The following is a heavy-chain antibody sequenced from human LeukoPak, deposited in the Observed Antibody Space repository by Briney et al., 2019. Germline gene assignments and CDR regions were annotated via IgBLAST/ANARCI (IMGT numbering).Heavy chain of an antibody. CDR2: IYYSGST. V-gene: IGHV4-30-4*01. J-gene: IGHJ4*02. Sequence: PSETLSLTCTVSGGSISSGDYYWSWIRQPPGKGLEWIGYIYYSGSTYYNPSLKSRVTISVDTSKNQFSLKLSSVTAADTAVYYCARSLVVPAATEPRYYFDYWGQGTLVTVSS. D-gene: IGHD2-2*01. CDR1: GGSISSGDYY. CDR3: ARSLVVPAATEPRYYFDY.